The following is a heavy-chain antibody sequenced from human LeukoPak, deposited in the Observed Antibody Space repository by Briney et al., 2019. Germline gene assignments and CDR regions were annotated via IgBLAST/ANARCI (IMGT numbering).Heavy chain of an antibody. Sequence: GESLKISCKGSGYDFSNYGIGWVRQMPGKGLEWMGLIDPGDSHAIYSPSFQGQVTISADKSISAAYLQWSSLKASDTAMYYCARHGVGAGLEAFYIWGQGTLLTVSS. CDR3: ARHGVGAGLEAFYI. V-gene: IGHV5-51*01. J-gene: IGHJ4*02. D-gene: IGHD3-3*02. CDR1: GYDFSNYG. CDR2: IDPGDSHA.